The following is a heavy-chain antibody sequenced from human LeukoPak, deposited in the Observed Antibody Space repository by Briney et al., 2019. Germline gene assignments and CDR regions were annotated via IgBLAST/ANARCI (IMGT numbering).Heavy chain of an antibody. Sequence: ASVKDSCKASGYTFTGYYMHWVRQAPGQGLEWMGRINPNSGGTNYAQKFQGRVTMTRDTSISTACMELSRLRSDDTAVYYCARDRSLIIKDYYYYGMDVWGQGTTVTVSS. CDR3: ARDRSLIIKDYYYYGMDV. D-gene: IGHD2-8*01. V-gene: IGHV1-2*06. CDR2: INPNSGGT. J-gene: IGHJ6*02. CDR1: GYTFTGYY.